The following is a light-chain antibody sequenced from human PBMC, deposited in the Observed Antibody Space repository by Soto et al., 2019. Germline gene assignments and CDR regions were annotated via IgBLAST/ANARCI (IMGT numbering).Light chain of an antibody. J-gene: IGKJ1*01. CDR1: QSVTSSY. CDR3: QQYHSSPLT. CDR2: GAS. Sequence: EIVLTQSPGTLSLSPGERATLSCRASQSVTSSYLAWYQQKPGQAPRRLIYGASIRATGIPDRFSGSGSGTDFTLTISRLEPEDVALYFCQQYHSSPLTFGQGTKV. V-gene: IGKV3-20*01.